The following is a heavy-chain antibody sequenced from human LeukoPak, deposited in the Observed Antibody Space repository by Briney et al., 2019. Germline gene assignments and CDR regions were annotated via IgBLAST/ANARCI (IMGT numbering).Heavy chain of an antibody. Sequence: PGGSLRLSCAASGFTFSSYAMSWVRQAPGKGLEWVSSISDSGGSTYYADSVKGRFTISRNNSKNTLYLQMNSLRAEDTAVYYCAKDGRRSDTAQYYFDYWGQGTLVTVSS. V-gene: IGHV3-23*01. J-gene: IGHJ4*02. D-gene: IGHD5-18*01. CDR3: AKDGRRSDTAQYYFDY. CDR2: ISDSGGST. CDR1: GFTFSSYA.